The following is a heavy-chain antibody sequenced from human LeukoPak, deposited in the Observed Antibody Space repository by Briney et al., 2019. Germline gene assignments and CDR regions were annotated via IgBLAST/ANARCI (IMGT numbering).Heavy chain of an antibody. CDR1: GYTFTSYD. Sequence: GASVNVSCKASGYTFTSYDINWVRQATGQGLEWMGWMNPNSGNTGYAQKFQGRVTMTRNTSISTAYMELSSLRSEDTAVYYCARGLETYYDFWSGYYPPDYWGQGTLVTVSS. CDR2: MNPNSGNT. CDR3: ARGLETYYDFWSGYYPPDY. J-gene: IGHJ4*02. V-gene: IGHV1-8*01. D-gene: IGHD3-3*01.